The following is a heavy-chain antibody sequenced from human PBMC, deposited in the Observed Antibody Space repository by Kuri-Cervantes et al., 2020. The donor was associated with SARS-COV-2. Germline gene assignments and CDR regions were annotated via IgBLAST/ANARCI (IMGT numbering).Heavy chain of an antibody. CDR1: GGSISSGGYY. D-gene: IGHD3-3*01. J-gene: IGHJ4*02. V-gene: IGHV4-39*01. Sequence: SQTLSLTCAVSGGSISSGGYYWGWVRQPPGKGLEWIGSIYYSGSTYYNPSLKSRVTISVDTSKNQFSLKLSSVTAADTAVYYCARHVVSGWSGYFDYWGQGTLVTVSS. CDR2: IYYSGST. CDR3: ARHVVSGWSGYFDY.